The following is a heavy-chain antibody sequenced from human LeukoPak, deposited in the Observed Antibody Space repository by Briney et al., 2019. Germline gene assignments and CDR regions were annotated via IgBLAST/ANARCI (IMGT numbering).Heavy chain of an antibody. CDR3: VKVYCSRSSCYRGRYFDY. CDR2: IKQDGSEK. CDR1: GLTFSSYW. D-gene: IGHD2-2*02. J-gene: IGHJ4*02. V-gene: IGHV3-7*03. Sequence: GGSLRLSCAASGLTFSSYWMSWVRQAPGKGLEWVANIKQDGSEKNYVDSVKGRFTISRDNAKNSLYLQMNSLRAEDTALYYCVKVYCSRSSCYRGRYFDYWGQGTLVTVSS.